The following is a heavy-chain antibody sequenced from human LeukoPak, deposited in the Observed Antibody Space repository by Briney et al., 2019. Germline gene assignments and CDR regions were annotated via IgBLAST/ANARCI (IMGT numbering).Heavy chain of an antibody. Sequence: GGSLRLSCAASGFTFSSYGMHWVRQAPGKGLEWVAFIRYDGSNKYYADSVKGRFTISRDNSKNTLYLQMNSLRAEDTAVYYCAKDEEMATIFSGPIFDYWGQGTLVTVSS. J-gene: IGHJ4*02. CDR3: AKDEEMATIFSGPIFDY. CDR2: IRYDGSNK. V-gene: IGHV3-30*02. D-gene: IGHD5-24*01. CDR1: GFTFSSYG.